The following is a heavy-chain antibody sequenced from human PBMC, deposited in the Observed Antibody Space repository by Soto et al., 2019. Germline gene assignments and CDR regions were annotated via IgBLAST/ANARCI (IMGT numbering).Heavy chain of an antibody. CDR3: ARDRSYRLAARRHPSLAH. J-gene: IGHJ4*02. CDR2: IIPILGIA. V-gene: IGHV1-69*08. D-gene: IGHD6-6*01. Sequence: QVQLVQSGAEVKKPGSSVKVSCKASGGTFSSYTISWVRQAPGQGLEWMGRIIPILGIANYAQKFQGRVTITADKSTSTAYMERSSGRSEDTAVYYCARDRSYRLAARRHPSLAHWGQGTLVTVSS. CDR1: GGTFSSYT.